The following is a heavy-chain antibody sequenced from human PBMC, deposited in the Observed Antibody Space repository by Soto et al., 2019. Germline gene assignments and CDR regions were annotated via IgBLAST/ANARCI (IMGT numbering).Heavy chain of an antibody. CDR2: ISSSSSTI. V-gene: IGHV3-48*02. CDR3: ARSTVAAPRGLNSSPFCDY. J-gene: IGHJ4*02. Sequence: GGSLRLSCAASGFTFSSYSMNWVRQAPGKGLEWVSYISSSSSTIYYADSVKGRFTISRDNAKNSLYLQMNSLRDEDTAVYYCARSTVAAPRGLNSSPFCDYWGQGTLVTVSS. D-gene: IGHD6-19*01. CDR1: GFTFSSYS.